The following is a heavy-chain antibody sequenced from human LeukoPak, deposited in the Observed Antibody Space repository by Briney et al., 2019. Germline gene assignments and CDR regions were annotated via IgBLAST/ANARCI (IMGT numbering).Heavy chain of an antibody. Sequence: ASVKVSCKASGYTFTSYGISWVRQAPGQGLEWMGWISAYNGNTNYAQKLQGRVTMTTDTSTSTAYMELRSLRFDDTSVYYCARDRRYCTNGVCYRFDYWGQGTLVTVSS. V-gene: IGHV1-18*01. CDR1: GYTFTSYG. CDR3: ARDRRYCTNGVCYRFDY. CDR2: ISAYNGNT. D-gene: IGHD2-8*01. J-gene: IGHJ4*02.